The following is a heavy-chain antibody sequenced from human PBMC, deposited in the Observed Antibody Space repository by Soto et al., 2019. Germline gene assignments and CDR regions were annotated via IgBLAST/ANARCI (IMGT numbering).Heavy chain of an antibody. J-gene: IGHJ4*02. CDR2: IYPSVSS. V-gene: IGHV4-38-2*02. CDR1: GFAISRGYY. D-gene: IGHD1-1*01. Sequence: SETLSLTCSVSGFAISRGYYWSWVRQPPGKGLEWIGSIYPSVSSYHNPSLATRLRLSIDTSMNQFILNLTSVTAADTALYFCAREKVGTTFFDNWGQGIQVTVSS. CDR3: AREKVGTTFFDN.